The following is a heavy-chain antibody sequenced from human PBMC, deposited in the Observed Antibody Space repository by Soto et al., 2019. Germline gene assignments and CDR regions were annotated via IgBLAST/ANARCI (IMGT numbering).Heavy chain of an antibody. CDR3: RSGRENYGYFDY. D-gene: IGHD3-10*01. V-gene: IGHV3-74*01. J-gene: IGHJ4*02. Sequence: EVQLVESGGGLVKPGGSLTLSCAASGFTFNSFWMHWVRQTPGKGLVWVSRVNSDGHDTVYADSVKGRFTLSRDNAKNMVFLQMGRLRGEDTAVYYGRSGRENYGYFDYWGQGIVVTVSS. CDR1: GFTFNSFW. CDR2: VNSDGHDT.